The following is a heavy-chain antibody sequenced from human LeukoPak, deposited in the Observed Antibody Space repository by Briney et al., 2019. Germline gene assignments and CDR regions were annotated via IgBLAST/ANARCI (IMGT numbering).Heavy chain of an antibody. CDR1: GGSISGYY. D-gene: IGHD5-12*01. CDR2: IYYSGST. V-gene: IGHV4-59*01. CDR3: GRVRTGNTGSPEYFED. Sequence: PSETLSLTCTVSGGSISGYYWSWIRQPPGKGLEWIGYIYYSGSTNSNPSLKSRVTISADTSKNQFSLRLNSVTAADTAVYFCGRVRTGNTGSPEYFEDWGQGTLVTVSS. J-gene: IGHJ1*01.